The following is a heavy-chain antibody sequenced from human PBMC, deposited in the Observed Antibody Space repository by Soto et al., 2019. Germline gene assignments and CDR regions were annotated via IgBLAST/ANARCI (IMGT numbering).Heavy chain of an antibody. CDR2: SIPFLGLE. CDR1: GGTLSSKT. V-gene: IGHV1-69*08. Sequence: QVQLVQSGAKVSKPGSWVKVSCKASGGTLSSKTIAWMRKAPDQGLEWSGGSIPFLGLENYAQNFQGRVTITADKSTSTAYMELSSLTSEDTAVYYCARDSRRYSYGSWGQGTLVTVSS. D-gene: IGHD5-18*01. CDR3: ARDSRRYSYGS. J-gene: IGHJ5*02.